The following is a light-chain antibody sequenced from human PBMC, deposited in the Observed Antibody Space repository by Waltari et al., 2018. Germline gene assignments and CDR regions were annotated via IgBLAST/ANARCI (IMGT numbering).Light chain of an antibody. CDR3: CSYAGRGTYV. CDR1: TSDVGHYDL. CDR2: EVN. J-gene: IGLJ1*01. Sequence: QSALTQPASVSGTPGQSITISCTGTTSDVGHYDLVSWYQQHPGKAPELRICEVNKRPSGVSSRFSGSKSGNTASLTSSGLQAEDEADYYCCSYAGRGTYVFGSGTKVTVL. V-gene: IGLV2-23*02.